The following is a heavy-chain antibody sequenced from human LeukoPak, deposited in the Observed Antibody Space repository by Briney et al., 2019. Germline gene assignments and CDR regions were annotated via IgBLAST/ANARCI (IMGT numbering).Heavy chain of an antibody. D-gene: IGHD6-13*01. CDR1: GFTFSSYA. Sequence: PGGSLRLSCAASGFTFSSYAMSWVRQAPGKGLEWVSAISGSGGSTYYADSVKGRFTISRDNSKNTLYLQMNSLRAEDTAVYYCAKCSGGSSWYTKTCYFDYWGQGTLVTVSS. CDR2: ISGSGGST. V-gene: IGHV3-23*01. J-gene: IGHJ4*02. CDR3: AKCSGGSSWYTKTCYFDY.